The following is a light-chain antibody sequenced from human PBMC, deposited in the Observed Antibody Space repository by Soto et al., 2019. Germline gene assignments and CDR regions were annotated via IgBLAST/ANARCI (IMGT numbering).Light chain of an antibody. Sequence: EIVLTQSPGTLSLSPGERATLSCRASQSVSSSYLAWYQQKPGQAPRLLIYGASSRATSIPDRFSGSGSGTDFTLTISRLEPEDFAVYYCQQDGSSPWTFVQGTKVEIK. V-gene: IGKV3-20*01. J-gene: IGKJ1*01. CDR2: GAS. CDR1: QSVSSSY. CDR3: QQDGSSPWT.